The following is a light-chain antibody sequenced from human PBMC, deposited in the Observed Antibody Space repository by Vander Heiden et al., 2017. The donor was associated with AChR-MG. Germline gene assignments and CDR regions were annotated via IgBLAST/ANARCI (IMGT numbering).Light chain of an antibody. V-gene: IGKV1-9*01. Sequence: DIQLTQSPSFLSASIGDRVPITCRASQGITSYLAWYQQKPGKAPTLLIYAASSLHSGVPSRFSGSGSGTEFTLTISSLQPEDFATYYCQQRYLYPRTFGPGTKVDIK. CDR3: QQRYLYPRT. J-gene: IGKJ3*01. CDR1: QGITSY. CDR2: AAS.